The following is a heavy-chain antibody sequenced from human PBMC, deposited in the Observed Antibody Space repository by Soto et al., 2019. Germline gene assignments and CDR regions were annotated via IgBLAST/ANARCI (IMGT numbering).Heavy chain of an antibody. V-gene: IGHV1-46*03. Sequence: ASVNVSCKASGYTFTSYYTHWVRQAPGQGLEWMGIINPSGGSTSYAQKFQGRVTMARDTSTSTVYMELSSLRSEDTAVYYCARGGRHCGGDCYSGSYDPAEYFQHWGQGTLVTVSS. D-gene: IGHD2-21*02. CDR3: ARGGRHCGGDCYSGSYDPAEYFQH. CDR1: GYTFTSYY. J-gene: IGHJ1*01. CDR2: INPSGGST.